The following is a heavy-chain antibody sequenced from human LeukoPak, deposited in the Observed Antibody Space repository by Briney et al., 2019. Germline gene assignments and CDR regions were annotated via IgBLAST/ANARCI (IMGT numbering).Heavy chain of an antibody. D-gene: IGHD3-22*01. J-gene: IGHJ4*02. Sequence: ASVKVSCKASGYTFTSYYIHWVRQAPGQGLEWMGIINPSGGSTSYAQKFQGRVTMTRDTSTSTVYMELSRLRSDDTAVYYCARDQSDSSGYYVFDYWGQGTLVTVSS. CDR2: INPSGGST. V-gene: IGHV1-46*01. CDR3: ARDQSDSSGYYVFDY. CDR1: GYTFTSYY.